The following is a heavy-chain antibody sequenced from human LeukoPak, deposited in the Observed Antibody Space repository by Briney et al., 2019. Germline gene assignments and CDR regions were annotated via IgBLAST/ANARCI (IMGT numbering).Heavy chain of an antibody. CDR1: GGSFSGYY. Sequence: SETLSLTCAVYGGSFSGYYWSWIRQPPGKGLEWIGEINHSGSTNYNPSLKSRVTISVDTSKNHFSLKLSSVTAADTAVYFCAKSGPAAGRPDAFDIWGQGTMVTVSS. D-gene: IGHD2-2*01. CDR2: INHSGST. CDR3: AKSGPAAGRPDAFDI. J-gene: IGHJ3*02. V-gene: IGHV4-34*01.